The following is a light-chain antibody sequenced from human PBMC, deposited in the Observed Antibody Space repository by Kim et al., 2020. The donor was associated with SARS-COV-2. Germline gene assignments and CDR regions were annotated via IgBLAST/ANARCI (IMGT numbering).Light chain of an antibody. J-gene: IGKJ3*01. Sequence: AESVGDRVTITCQASQDISNYLNWYQQKPGKAPKLLIYDASNLETGVPSRFSGSGSGTDFTFTISSLQPEDIATYYCQRYDNLPTFGPGTKVDIK. V-gene: IGKV1-33*01. CDR1: QDISNY. CDR3: QRYDNLPT. CDR2: DAS.